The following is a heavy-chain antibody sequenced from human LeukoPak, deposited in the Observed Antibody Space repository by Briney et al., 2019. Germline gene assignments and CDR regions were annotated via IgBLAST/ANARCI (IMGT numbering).Heavy chain of an antibody. D-gene: IGHD2-2*01. V-gene: IGHV1-69*05. CDR2: IIPIFGTA. J-gene: IGHJ4*02. CDR1: GGTFSSYA. CDR3: AGQDIVVVPAAFDY. Sequence: SVKVSCKASGGTFSSYAISWVRQAPGQGLEWMGRIIPIFGTANYAQKFQGRVTITTDESTSTAYMELSSPRSEDTAVYYCAGQDIVVVPAAFDYWGQGTLVTVSS.